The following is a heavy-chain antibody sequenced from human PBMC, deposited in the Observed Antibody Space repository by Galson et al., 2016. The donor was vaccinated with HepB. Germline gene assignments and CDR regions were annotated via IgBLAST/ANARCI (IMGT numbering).Heavy chain of an antibody. CDR3: AKCLWVRGVYPFDP. D-gene: IGHD3-10*01. J-gene: IGHJ5*02. Sequence: SLRLSCAGSGFPFSSCAMNWVRQAPGKGLEWVSAILNSGASTSYADSVKGRFTISRDNSKNTVYLQMNNLRAEDTAVYYCAKCLWVRGVYPFDPWGQGTLVTVSS. V-gene: IGHV3-23*01. CDR2: ILNSGAST. CDR1: GFPFSSCA.